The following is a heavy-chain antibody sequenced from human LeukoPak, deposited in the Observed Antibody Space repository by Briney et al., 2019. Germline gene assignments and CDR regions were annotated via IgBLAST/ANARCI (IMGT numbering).Heavy chain of an antibody. V-gene: IGHV4-30-4*07. D-gene: IGHD3-10*01. J-gene: IGHJ4*02. CDR3: ASSYGSGSYDY. Sequence: PSQTLSLTCAVSGGSISSGSYSWSWIRQPPGKGLEWIGYFYYSGSTYYNPSLKSRVAMSVDTSKNQFSLKLSSVTAADTAVYYCASSYGSGSYDYWGQGTLVTVSS. CDR1: GGSISSGSYS. CDR2: FYYSGST.